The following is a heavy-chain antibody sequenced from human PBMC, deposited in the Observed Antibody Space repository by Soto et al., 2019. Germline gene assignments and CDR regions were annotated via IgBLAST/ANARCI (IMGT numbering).Heavy chain of an antibody. CDR1: GGSISSGGYS. CDR2: IYHSGST. J-gene: IGHJ4*01. D-gene: IGHD1-26*01. Sequence: SETLSLTCAVSGGSISSGGYSWSWIRQPPGKGLEWIGYIYHSGSTYYNPSLKSRVTISVDRSKNQFSLKLSSVTAADTAIYFCARVDLGSGSFAIFDYWGHGNLVTVSS. V-gene: IGHV4-30-2*01. CDR3: ARVDLGSGSFAIFDY.